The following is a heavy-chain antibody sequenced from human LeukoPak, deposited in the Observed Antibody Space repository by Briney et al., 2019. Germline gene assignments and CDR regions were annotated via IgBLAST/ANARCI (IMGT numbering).Heavy chain of an antibody. Sequence: SQTLSLTCAISGDSVSSNSAAWNWIRQSPSRGLEWLGRTYYRSKWYNDYAVSVKSRITINPDTSKNQFSLQLNSVTPEDTAVYYCAREYYYDSSASNWFDPWGQGTPVTVSS. J-gene: IGHJ5*02. CDR2: TYYRSKWYN. D-gene: IGHD3-22*01. CDR3: AREYYYDSSASNWFDP. V-gene: IGHV6-1*01. CDR1: GDSVSSNSAA.